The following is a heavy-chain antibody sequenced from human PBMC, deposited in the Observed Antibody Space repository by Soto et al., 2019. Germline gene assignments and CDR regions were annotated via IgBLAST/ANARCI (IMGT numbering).Heavy chain of an antibody. CDR2: INSGSGTK. J-gene: IGHJ6*02. CDR3: ASDVIVLSRTGMDV. V-gene: IGHV3-48*02. Sequence: EEQLVESGGGLVQPGGSLRLSCEASGFPFSIYTMNWVRQAPGKGLEWVSYINSGSGTKYYADSVKGRFTISRDDAKKSLFLQMSSLRDEDTAVYYFASDVIVLSRTGMDVWGQGTTVTVSS. CDR1: GFPFSIYT. D-gene: IGHD2-2*01.